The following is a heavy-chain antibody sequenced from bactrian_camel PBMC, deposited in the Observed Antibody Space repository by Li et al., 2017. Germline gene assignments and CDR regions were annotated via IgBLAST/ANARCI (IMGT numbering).Heavy chain of an antibody. V-gene: IGHV3S53*01. J-gene: IGHJ6*01. D-gene: IGHD5*01. CDR2: LFPAAGDST. CDR1: SYNHGSN. CDR3: AAGHWGGRCFPAAGY. Sequence: HVQLVESGGGLVQAGGSLRLSCATSSYNHGSNLGWFRQAPGKEREGVACLFPAAGDSTHYADSVKGRFTISLDNAKNTVYLQMDSLEPEDTAMYYCAAGHWGGRCFPAAGYWGQGTQVTVS.